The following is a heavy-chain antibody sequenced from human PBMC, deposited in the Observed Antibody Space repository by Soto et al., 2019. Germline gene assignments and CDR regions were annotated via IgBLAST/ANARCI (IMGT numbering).Heavy chain of an antibody. J-gene: IGHJ6*01. Sequence: VGSLRLSCASSVFTFSSYAMTCVRHSPGKWLEWVSGISGSGGSTYYADSVKGRFTISRDNSKNTMYLQMNSLRAEDTAVYYCAKGVRSYYYYGMDVWGQGTTVTV. CDR2: ISGSGGST. V-gene: IGHV3-23*01. D-gene: IGHD3-22*01. CDR3: AKGVRSYYYYGMDV. CDR1: VFTFSSYA.